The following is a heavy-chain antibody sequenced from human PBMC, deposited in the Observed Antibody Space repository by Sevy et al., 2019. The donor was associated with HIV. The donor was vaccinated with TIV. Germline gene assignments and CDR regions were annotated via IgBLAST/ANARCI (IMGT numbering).Heavy chain of an antibody. Sequence: GGSLRLSCAASGFTFSNAWMSWVRQAPGKGLEWVGRIKSKTDGGTTDYAAPVKGRFTISRDDSKNTLYLQMNSLKTDDTAVHYCPTNFLAGTAYWGQGPLVTVSS. CDR1: GFTFSNAW. V-gene: IGHV3-15*01. CDR2: IKSKTDGGTT. CDR3: PTNFLAGTAY. D-gene: IGHD6-19*01. J-gene: IGHJ4*02.